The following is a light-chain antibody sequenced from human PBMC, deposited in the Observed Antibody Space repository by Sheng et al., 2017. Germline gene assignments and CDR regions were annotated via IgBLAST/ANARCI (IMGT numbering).Light chain of an antibody. CDR3: QQYSDDWS. J-gene: IGKJ1*01. CDR2: KAS. V-gene: IGKV1-5*03. Sequence: IQMTQSPSTLSASVGDRVTITCRASQNIRIWLAWYQQKPGKAPKVLIYKASNLESGVPSRFSGGGSGTQFTLTISNLQPDDFATYHCQQYSDDWSFGQGTKVENK. CDR1: QNIRIW.